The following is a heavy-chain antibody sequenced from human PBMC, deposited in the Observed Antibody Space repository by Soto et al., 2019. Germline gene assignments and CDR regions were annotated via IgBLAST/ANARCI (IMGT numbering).Heavy chain of an antibody. CDR1: GFTFSSYG. V-gene: IGHV3-33*01. CDR2: LWFDGSNK. J-gene: IGHJ6*03. CDR3: ARMYYDILTGYPSPDYYYYMDV. Sequence: GGSLRLSCAASGFTFSSYGMHWVRQAPGKGLEWVAVLWFDGSNKYYADSVKGRFTISRDNSKNTLYLQMNSLRAEDTAVYYCARMYYDILTGYPSPDYYYYMDVWGKGTTVTVSS. D-gene: IGHD3-9*01.